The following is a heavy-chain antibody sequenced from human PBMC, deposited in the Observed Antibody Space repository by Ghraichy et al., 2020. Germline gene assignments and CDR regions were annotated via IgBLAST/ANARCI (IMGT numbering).Heavy chain of an antibody. D-gene: IGHD6-25*01. J-gene: IGHJ3*02. CDR1: GFTFNTYG. V-gene: IGHV3-33*01. CDR3: ATFSGAFDI. CDR2: IWYDGNHK. Sequence: GESLNISCAASGFTFNTYGMHWVRQAPGKGLEWVSVIWYDGNHKFYADSVKGRFTISRDNSKNTLYLQMNSLRADDTAVYFCATFSGAFDIWGQGTMVTVSS.